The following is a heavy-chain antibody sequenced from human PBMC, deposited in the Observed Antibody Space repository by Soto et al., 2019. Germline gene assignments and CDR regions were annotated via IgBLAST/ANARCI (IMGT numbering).Heavy chain of an antibody. Sequence: QVQLQESGPGLVKPSETLSLTCTVSGGSISSYYWRWIRQSPGKGLEWIGYISYSGSTNYNPSLKGRVIISVDTSKNHFSLNLTSLTAADTAMYFCARRHLSHYSFDYWGQGTLVTVSS. D-gene: IGHD6-19*01. V-gene: IGHV4-59*08. J-gene: IGHJ4*02. CDR3: ARRHLSHYSFDY. CDR2: ISYSGST. CDR1: GGSISSYY.